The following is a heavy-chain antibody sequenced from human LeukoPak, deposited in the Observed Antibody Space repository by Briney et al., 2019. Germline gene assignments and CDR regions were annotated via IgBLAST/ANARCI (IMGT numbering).Heavy chain of an antibody. J-gene: IGHJ5*02. V-gene: IGHV4-34*01. CDR2: INHSGST. D-gene: IGHD3-10*01. Sequence: AGGSLRLSCAASGFTFSSYAMSWIRQPPGKGLEWIGEINHSGSTNYNPSLKSRVTISVDTSKNQFSLKLSSVTAADTAVYYCARVNTVLLWFGEFSDWFDPWGQGTLVTVSS. CDR1: GFTFSSYA. CDR3: ARVNTVLLWFGEFSDWFDP.